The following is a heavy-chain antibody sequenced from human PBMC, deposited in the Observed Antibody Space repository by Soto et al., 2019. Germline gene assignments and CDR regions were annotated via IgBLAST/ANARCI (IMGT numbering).Heavy chain of an antibody. CDR3: ARSYYHGTGFAVDP. D-gene: IGHD3-22*01. J-gene: IGHJ5*02. CDR1: GASVSTGY. V-gene: IGHV4-4*09. CDR2: MYLGGSF. Sequence: SETLSLSCTVSGASVSTGYWSWIRQPPGRGLEWLGFMYLGGSFNYNPSLSSRVTISVDKSKNQFSLNVTSVTAADTAVYYCARSYYHGTGFAVDPWGQGTLVTVSS.